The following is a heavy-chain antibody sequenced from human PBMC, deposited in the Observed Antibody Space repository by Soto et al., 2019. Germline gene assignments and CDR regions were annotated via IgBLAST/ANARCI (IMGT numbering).Heavy chain of an antibody. D-gene: IGHD3-10*01. CDR3: AREKQASLLWFGEWNYYGMDV. CDR2: INHSGST. J-gene: IGHJ6*02. Sequence: LSLTCAVYGGSFSGYYWSWIRQPPGKGLEWIGEINHSGSTNYNPSLKSRVTISVDTSKNQFSLRLSSVTAADTAVYYCAREKQASLLWFGEWNYYGMDVWGQGTTVTVSS. V-gene: IGHV4-34*01. CDR1: GGSFSGYY.